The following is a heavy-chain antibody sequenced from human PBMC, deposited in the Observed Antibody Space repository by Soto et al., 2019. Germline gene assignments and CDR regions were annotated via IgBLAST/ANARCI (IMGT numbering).Heavy chain of an antibody. CDR3: AKDQRGGYSYGYRPFDY. CDR1: GFTFSSYA. Sequence: EVQLLESGGGLVQPGGSLRLSCAASGFTFSSYAMSWVRQAPGKGLEWVSAISGSGGSTYYADSVKGRFTISRDNSKNTLYLQMNSLRAEDTAVYYCAKDQRGGYSYGYRPFDYWGQGTLVTVSS. CDR2: ISGSGGST. D-gene: IGHD5-18*01. V-gene: IGHV3-23*01. J-gene: IGHJ4*02.